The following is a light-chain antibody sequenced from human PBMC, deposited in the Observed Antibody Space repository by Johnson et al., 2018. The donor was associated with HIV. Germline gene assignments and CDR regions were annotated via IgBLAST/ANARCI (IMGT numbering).Light chain of an antibody. J-gene: IGLJ1*01. V-gene: IGLV1-51*01. CDR3: GTWDSSLSAFV. CDR1: SSNIGNNY. Sequence: QSVLTQPPSMSAAPGQQVTISCSGSSSNIGNNYVSWYQQLPGTAPKLLIYDNNKRPSGIPDRFSGSKSGTSATLGITGLQTGDEAVYYCGTWDSSLSAFVFGTGTKVTVL. CDR2: DNN.